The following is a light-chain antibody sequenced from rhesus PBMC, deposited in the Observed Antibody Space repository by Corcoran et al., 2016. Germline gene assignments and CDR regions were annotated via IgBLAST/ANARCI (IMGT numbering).Light chain of an antibody. CDR3: GRSTKFPLT. V-gene: IGKV2-62*02. J-gene: IGKJ4*01. CDR2: KVS. CDR1: HSLLHSERNTY. Sequence: DVVMTQSPLSLPISLGQPASIFCSSSHSLLHSERNTYLSWYQQKSGQPPRLLNYKVSNRYSGVPDRFSGSGAGKDFTLKISRVEAANVGVYCYGRSTKFPLTFGGGTKVEIK.